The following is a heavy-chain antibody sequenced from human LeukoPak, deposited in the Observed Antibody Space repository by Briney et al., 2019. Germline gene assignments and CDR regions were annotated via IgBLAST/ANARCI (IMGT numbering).Heavy chain of an antibody. D-gene: IGHD1-26*01. CDR3: AKDRGYSGSYYHFDY. Sequence: GGSLRLSCAASGFTFSSYWMHWVRQAPGKGLAWVSRINSDGSSTSYADSVKGRFTISRDNAKNTLYLQMNSLRAEDTAVYYCAKDRGYSGSYYHFDYWGQGTLVTVSS. J-gene: IGHJ4*02. CDR2: INSDGSST. V-gene: IGHV3-74*01. CDR1: GFTFSSYW.